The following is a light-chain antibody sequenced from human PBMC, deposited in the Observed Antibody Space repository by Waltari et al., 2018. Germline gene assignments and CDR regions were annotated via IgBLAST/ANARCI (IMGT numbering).Light chain of an antibody. CDR2: WAS. CDR3: QQHYTTPWT. V-gene: IGKV4-1*01. J-gene: IGKJ1*01. Sequence: DIVMTQSPDSLAVSLGERATINCKSSKTVLYSANNKNYLTWYQHKPGQPPKLLISWASIRESGVPDRVTGSGSGTDFTLTISSLQAEDVAVYYCQQHYTTPWTFGQGTKVEIK. CDR1: KTVLYSANNKNY.